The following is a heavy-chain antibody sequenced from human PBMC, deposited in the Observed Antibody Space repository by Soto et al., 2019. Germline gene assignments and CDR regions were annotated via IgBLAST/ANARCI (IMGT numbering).Heavy chain of an antibody. CDR2: IKQDGSEK. J-gene: IGHJ5*02. Sequence: EVQLVESGGGLVQPGGSLRLSCAASGFTFSSYWMRWVRQAPGKGLEWVANIKQDGSEKYYVDSVKGRFTISRDNAKNSLYLQMNSLRAEDTAVYYCARDPYGDYGWFDPWGQGTLVTVSS. V-gene: IGHV3-7*01. D-gene: IGHD4-17*01. CDR1: GFTFSSYW. CDR3: ARDPYGDYGWFDP.